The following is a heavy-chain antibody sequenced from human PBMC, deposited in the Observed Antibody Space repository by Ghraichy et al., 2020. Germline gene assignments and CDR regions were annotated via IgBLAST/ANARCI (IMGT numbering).Heavy chain of an antibody. V-gene: IGHV3-66*01. Sequence: GGSLRLSCAASGFTVSNNYVTWVRQAPGKGLEWVSTIYSTGNTYYAGSVKGSFSISRDTSQNSEYHQMNSLTVEDTAVYYCARGGISDPSASFHFAYWGQGTLVTVSS. CDR1: GFTVSNNY. D-gene: IGHD3-10*01. CDR3: ARGGISDPSASFHFAY. J-gene: IGHJ4*02. CDR2: IYSTGNT.